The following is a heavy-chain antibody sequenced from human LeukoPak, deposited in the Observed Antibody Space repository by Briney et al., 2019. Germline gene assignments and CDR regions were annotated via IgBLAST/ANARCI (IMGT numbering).Heavy chain of an antibody. V-gene: IGHV3-23*01. CDR3: AKDRIPVAGRQDIWDY. Sequence: PGGSLRLSCVGAGFTFSNYAMTWVRQAPGEELGWVSGISGSGDRTYYADSVKGRFTISRDNSKNTLYLQMNSLTDDDSAVYYCAKDRIPVAGRQDIWDYWGQGTLVTVSS. J-gene: IGHJ4*02. CDR1: GFTFSNYA. D-gene: IGHD6-19*01. CDR2: ISGSGDRT.